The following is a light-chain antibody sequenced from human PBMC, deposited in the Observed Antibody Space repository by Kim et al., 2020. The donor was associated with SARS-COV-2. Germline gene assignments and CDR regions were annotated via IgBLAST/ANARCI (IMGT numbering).Light chain of an antibody. CDR1: SSDLGGYNY. CDR2: DVT. CDR3: CSYAGSYTVV. Sequence: GQSVTISCTGTSSDLGGYNYVSWYQHYPGKAPKLMIYDVTKRPSGVPDRFSGSKFGNTASLTISGLQAEDEADYYCCSYAGSYTVVFGGGTKVTVL. J-gene: IGLJ2*01. V-gene: IGLV2-11*01.